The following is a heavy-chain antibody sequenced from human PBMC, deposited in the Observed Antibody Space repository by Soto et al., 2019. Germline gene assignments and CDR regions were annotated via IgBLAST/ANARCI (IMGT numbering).Heavy chain of an antibody. Sequence: QVQLVESGGGVVQPGRSLRLSCAASGFIFSGYAMHWVRRAPGKGLDWVAVISYDGSTEYYAESVRGRFTISRDNSKNTMYLQMNSLRAEDTAVYYCAKETVLFSMDLWGQGSTVTVSS. CDR2: ISYDGSTE. D-gene: IGHD1-1*01. J-gene: IGHJ6*02. V-gene: IGHV3-30-3*01. CDR1: GFIFSGYA. CDR3: AKETVLFSMDL.